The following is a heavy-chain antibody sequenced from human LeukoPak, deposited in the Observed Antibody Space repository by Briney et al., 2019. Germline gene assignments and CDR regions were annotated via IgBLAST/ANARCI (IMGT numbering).Heavy chain of an antibody. V-gene: IGHV4-59*12. J-gene: IGHJ3*02. CDR1: GGSISSYY. CDR3: ARVLGGSGSYAFDI. Sequence: SETLSLTCTVSGGSISSYYWSWIRQPPGKGLEWIGYIYYSGSTDYNPSLKSRVTISVDRSKNQFSLKLSSVTAADTAVYYCARVLGGSGSYAFDIWGQGTMVTVSS. D-gene: IGHD3-10*01. CDR2: IYYSGST.